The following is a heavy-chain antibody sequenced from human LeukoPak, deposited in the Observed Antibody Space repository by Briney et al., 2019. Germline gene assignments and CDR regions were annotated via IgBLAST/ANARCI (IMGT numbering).Heavy chain of an antibody. CDR2: ISGSGGST. D-gene: IGHD6-6*01. CDR1: GFTFSSNG. CDR3: AKDRIAARTFDY. J-gene: IGHJ4*02. Sequence: GGTLRLSCAASGFTFSSNGMSWVRQAPGKGLEWVSAISGSGGSTYYADSVKGRFTISRDNSKNTLYLQMNSLRAEDTAVYYCAKDRIAARTFDYWGQGTLVTVSS. V-gene: IGHV3-23*01.